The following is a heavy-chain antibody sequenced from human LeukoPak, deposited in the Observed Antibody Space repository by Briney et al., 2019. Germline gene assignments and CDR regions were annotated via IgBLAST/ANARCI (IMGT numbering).Heavy chain of an antibody. J-gene: IGHJ6*02. D-gene: IGHD2-8*02. CDR3: ARVAQHWWTPDYYYGMDV. V-gene: IGHV4-4*07. CDR2: IYTSGST. CDR1: GGSISSYY. Sequence: SETLSLTCNVYGGSISSYYWSWIRQPAGKGLEWIGRIYTSGSTNYNPSLKSRVTMSVDTSKNQFSLKLSSVSAADTAVYYCARVAQHWWTPDYYYGMDVWGQGTTVSVSS.